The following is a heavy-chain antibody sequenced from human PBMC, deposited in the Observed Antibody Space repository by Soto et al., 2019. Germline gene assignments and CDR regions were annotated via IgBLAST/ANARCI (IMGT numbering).Heavy chain of an antibody. CDR2: ISSSSSYI. CDR3: ARVFRLGAGGAFDI. J-gene: IGHJ3*02. Sequence: GGSLRLSCAASGFTFSSYSMNWVRQAPGKGLEWVSSISSSSSYIYYADSVKGRFTISRDNAKNSLYLQMNSLRAEDTAVYYCARVFRLGAGGAFDIWGQGTMVTVSS. CDR1: GFTFSSYS. D-gene: IGHD3-9*01. V-gene: IGHV3-21*01.